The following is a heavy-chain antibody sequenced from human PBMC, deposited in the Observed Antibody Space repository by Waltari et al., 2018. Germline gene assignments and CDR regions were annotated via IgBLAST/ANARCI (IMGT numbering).Heavy chain of an antibody. D-gene: IGHD6-6*01. CDR3: ARSDSSTYYYYYYGMDV. CDR1: GCTFSSYT. CDR2: SIAILGIT. J-gene: IGHJ6*02. Sequence: QVQLVQSGAEVKKPGSSVKVSCKASGCTFSSYTISWVRQAPGQGLECMGRSIAILGITNYAHKFQGRVTISADKSTSTAYMELSSLRSEDTAVYYGARSDSSTYYYYYYGMDVWGQGTTVTVSS. V-gene: IGHV1-69*02.